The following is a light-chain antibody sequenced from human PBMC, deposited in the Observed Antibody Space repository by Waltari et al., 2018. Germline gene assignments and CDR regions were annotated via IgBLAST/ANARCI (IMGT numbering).Light chain of an antibody. CDR3: SSYTSPSTPVV. Sequence: QSALTQPASVSGSPGRSITISCTGTSSDIGAYNYVSWYQQHPGKAPKLMIYDVSNRPSGVSNRFSGAKSGNTASLTISGLQADDEADYYCSSYTSPSTPVVFGGGTKLTVL. CDR1: SSDIGAYNY. V-gene: IGLV2-14*03. CDR2: DVS. J-gene: IGLJ2*01.